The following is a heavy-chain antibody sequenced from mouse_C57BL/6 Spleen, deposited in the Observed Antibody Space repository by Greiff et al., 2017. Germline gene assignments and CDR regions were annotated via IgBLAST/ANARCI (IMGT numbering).Heavy chain of an antibody. CDR2: ISYDGSN. CDR3: AADYYGSSWFAY. D-gene: IGHD1-1*01. CDR1: GYSITSGYY. Sequence: EVQLVESGPGLVKPSQSLSLTCSVTGYSITSGYYWNWIRQFPGNKLEWMGYISYDGSNNYNPSLKNRISITRDNSNNQFVLKLNSVTSEDTATYYCAADYYGSSWFAYWGQGTLVTVSA. V-gene: IGHV3-6*01. J-gene: IGHJ3*01.